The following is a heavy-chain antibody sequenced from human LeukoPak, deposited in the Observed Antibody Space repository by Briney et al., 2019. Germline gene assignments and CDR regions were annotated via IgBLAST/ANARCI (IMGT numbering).Heavy chain of an antibody. CDR1: GGSISSGGYY. D-gene: IGHD2-2*01. CDR3: ARGTVVPAATAYYYYYGMDV. Sequence: DPSETLSLTCTVSGGSISSGGYYWSWIRQHPGKGLEWIGYIYYSGSTYYNPSLKSRVTISVDTSKNQFSLKLSSVTAADTAVYYCARGTVVPAATAYYYYYGMDVWGQGTTVTVSS. J-gene: IGHJ6*02. CDR2: IYYSGST. V-gene: IGHV4-31*03.